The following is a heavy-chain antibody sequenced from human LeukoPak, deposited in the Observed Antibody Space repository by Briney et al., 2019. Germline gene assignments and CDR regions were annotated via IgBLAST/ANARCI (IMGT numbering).Heavy chain of an antibody. V-gene: IGHV1-2*02. CDR3: ARDTYDILTGYSGSYGY. Sequence: ASVKVSCKASGYTFTGYYMHWVRQAPGQGLEWMGWINPNSGGTNYAQKFQGRVTMTRDTSTSTAYMELSRLRSDDTAVYYCARDTYDILTGYSGSYGYWGQGTLVTVSS. D-gene: IGHD3-9*01. CDR1: GYTFTGYY. J-gene: IGHJ4*02. CDR2: INPNSGGT.